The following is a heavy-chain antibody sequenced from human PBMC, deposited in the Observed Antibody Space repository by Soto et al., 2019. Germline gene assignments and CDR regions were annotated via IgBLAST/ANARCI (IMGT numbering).Heavy chain of an antibody. J-gene: IGHJ6*02. CDR3: ARLAPRYRIRDYNYYSLDF. V-gene: IGHV4-59*02. CDR1: GGSVSNYY. CDR2: INYSGST. D-gene: IGHD3-16*02. Sequence: PSETLSLTCTVSGGSVSNYYWTWIRQPPGKGLEWISYINYSGSTDHSPSLKSRVTISLDTSKNQLSLRLISVTAADTAVYYCARLAPRYRIRDYNYYSLDFWGQGTTVTVSS.